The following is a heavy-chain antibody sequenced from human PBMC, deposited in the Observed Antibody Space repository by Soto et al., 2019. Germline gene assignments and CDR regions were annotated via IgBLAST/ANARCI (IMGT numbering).Heavy chain of an antibody. CDR1: GFTFSRYW. V-gene: IGHV3-7*04. J-gene: IGHJ4*02. Sequence: GGSLRLSCAASGFTFSRYWMSWVRQTPEKGLEWVANIKPDGSEKYYVDSVKGRFTISRDNAKNSLYLQMNSLRAEDTAVYYCARENYFDYWGQGTLVTVSS. CDR3: ARENYFDY. CDR2: IKPDGSEK.